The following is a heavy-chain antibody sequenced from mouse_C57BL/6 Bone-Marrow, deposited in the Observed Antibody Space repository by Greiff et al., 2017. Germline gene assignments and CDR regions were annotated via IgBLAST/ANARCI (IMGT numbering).Heavy chain of an antibody. D-gene: IGHD1-1*01. V-gene: IGHV1-80*01. CDR1: GYAFSSYW. CDR3: ARSCYYGSSLFAY. CDR2: IYPGDGDT. Sequence: VKLVESGAELVKPGASVKISCKASGYAFSSYWMNWVKQRPGKGLEWIGQIYPGDGDTNYNGKFKGKATLTADKSSSTAYMQLSSLTSEDSAVYFCARSCYYGSSLFAYWGQGTLVTVSA. J-gene: IGHJ3*01.